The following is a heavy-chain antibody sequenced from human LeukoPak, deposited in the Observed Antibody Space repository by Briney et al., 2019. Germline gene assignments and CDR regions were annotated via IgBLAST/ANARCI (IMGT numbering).Heavy chain of an antibody. J-gene: IGHJ4*02. Sequence: SGGSLRLSCAASGFTFSSYEMNWVRQPPGKGLEWIGEINHSGSTNYNPSLKSRVTISVDTSKNQFSLKLSSVTAADTAVYYCARREAGWFGELDYFDYWGQGALVTVSS. CDR1: GFTFSSYE. V-gene: IGHV4-34*01. CDR2: INHSGST. CDR3: ARREAGWFGELDYFDY. D-gene: IGHD3-10*01.